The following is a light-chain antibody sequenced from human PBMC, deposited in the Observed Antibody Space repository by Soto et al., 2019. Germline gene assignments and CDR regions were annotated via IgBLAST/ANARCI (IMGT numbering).Light chain of an antibody. Sequence: EIVWTQSPVTLSLSPGEGSTLSCSASQTVSKNYLAWYQQKAGQAPRLVIYAASTRATGIPDRFSGSGSGTDFTLTISRLEPEDFAVFYCQQYAVSPITFGQGTRLEI. CDR1: QTVSKNY. CDR3: QQYAVSPIT. CDR2: AAS. V-gene: IGKV3-20*01. J-gene: IGKJ5*01.